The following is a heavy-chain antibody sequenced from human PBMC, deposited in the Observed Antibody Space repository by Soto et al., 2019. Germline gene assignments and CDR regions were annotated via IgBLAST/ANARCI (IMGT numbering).Heavy chain of an antibody. CDR1: GFAVSSNY. J-gene: IGHJ6*02. CDR3: ARGPHYYGMDV. CDR2: IYSDGST. Sequence: GGSLRLSCAASGFAVSSNYMSWVRQAPGKGLEWVSIIYSDGSTYYADSVKGRFTISRDSSKNTLYLQMNSLRAEDTAVYYCARGPHYYGMDVWGQGTTVTVSS. V-gene: IGHV3-53*01.